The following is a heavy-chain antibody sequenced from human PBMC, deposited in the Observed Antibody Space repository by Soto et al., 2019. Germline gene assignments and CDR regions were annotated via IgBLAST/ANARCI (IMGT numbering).Heavy chain of an antibody. Sequence: EVQLVESGGGLVQPGGSLRLSCAASGFTFSSYSMNWVRQAPGKGLEWVSYISSSSSTIYYADSVKGRFTISRDNAKNSLYLQMNRLRAEDTAVYYWAREEGLLNGFDPWGQGTLVTVSS. CDR2: ISSSSSTI. CDR3: AREEGLLNGFDP. D-gene: IGHD1-26*01. J-gene: IGHJ5*02. V-gene: IGHV3-48*01. CDR1: GFTFSSYS.